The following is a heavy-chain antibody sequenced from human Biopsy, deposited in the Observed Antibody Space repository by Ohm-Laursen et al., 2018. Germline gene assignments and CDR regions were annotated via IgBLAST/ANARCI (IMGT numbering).Heavy chain of an antibody. J-gene: IGHJ4*02. CDR1: GYSIKRGYY. CDR3: ARLEWRDTFFDF. CDR2: IYHSGST. V-gene: IGHV4-38-2*01. Sequence: SETLSLTCAVSGYSIKRGYYWGWIRQPPGKGLEWIGNIYHSGSTYYTPSLKSRVTISVKKSKNQFSLTLSSVTAADTAVYYCARLEWRDTFFDFWGQGRLVTVSS. D-gene: IGHD3-3*01.